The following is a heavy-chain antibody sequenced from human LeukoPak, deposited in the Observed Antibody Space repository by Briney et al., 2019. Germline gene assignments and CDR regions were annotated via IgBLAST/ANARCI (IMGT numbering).Heavy chain of an antibody. V-gene: IGHV4-59*01. J-gene: IGHJ4*02. CDR3: ATTDPHHIPSSSCHFDY. D-gene: IGHD6-13*01. CDR1: GGSIGTNY. CDR2: SSYSGSS. Sequence: SETLSLTCSVSGGSIGTNYWSWIRQVPGKGLEWIGYSSYSGSSNYNPSLKSRVTISVDTSKTQFPLYLNSVTAADTAVYYCATTDPHHIPSSSCHFDYWGQGTLVTASS.